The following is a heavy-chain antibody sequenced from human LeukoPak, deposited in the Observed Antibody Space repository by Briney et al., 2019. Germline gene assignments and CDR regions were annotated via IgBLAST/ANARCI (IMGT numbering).Heavy chain of an antibody. Sequence: PGGSLRLSCAASGFTFNSYGMYWVRQAPGRGLEWVAFIRFDGSNKYYTDSVKGRFTISRDNSQNTLYLQMNSLRAEYTAVYYCAKDRGYHLDSGGYIDYWGQGTLVTVSS. D-gene: IGHD3-22*01. CDR3: AKDRGYHLDSGGYIDY. CDR2: IRFDGSNK. J-gene: IGHJ4*02. CDR1: GFTFNSYG. V-gene: IGHV3-30*02.